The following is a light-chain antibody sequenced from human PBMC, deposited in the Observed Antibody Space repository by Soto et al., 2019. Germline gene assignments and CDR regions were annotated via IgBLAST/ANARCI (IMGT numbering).Light chain of an antibody. CDR1: QSISNW. CDR2: KAS. CDR3: QQYNSDSPYT. Sequence: DIQMTQSPSTLSASVGDRVTITCRASQSISNWLAWYQQKPGKAPKVLIYKASSLESGVPSRFSGSGPGTEFTLTISSLQPDDFATNYCQQYNSDSPYTFGQGTKVEIK. J-gene: IGKJ2*01. V-gene: IGKV1-5*03.